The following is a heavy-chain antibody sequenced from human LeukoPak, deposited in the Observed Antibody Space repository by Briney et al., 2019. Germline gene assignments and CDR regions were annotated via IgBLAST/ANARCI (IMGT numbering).Heavy chain of an antibody. Sequence: GGSLRLSCAASGFTFSSYAMHWVRQAPGKGLEWVAVISYDGSNKYYADSVRGRFTISRDNSKNTLYLQMNSLRAEDTAVYYCARGRIAAAGTVFDYWGQGTLVTVSS. V-gene: IGHV3-30*01. CDR1: GFTFSSYA. J-gene: IGHJ4*02. CDR3: ARGRIAAAGTVFDY. D-gene: IGHD6-13*01. CDR2: ISYDGSNK.